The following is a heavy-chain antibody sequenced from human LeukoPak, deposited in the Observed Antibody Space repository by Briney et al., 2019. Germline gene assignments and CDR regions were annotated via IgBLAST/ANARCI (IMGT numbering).Heavy chain of an antibody. V-gene: IGHV4-39*02. CDR2: IYYSGST. CDR1: GGSISSSSYY. Sequence: SETLSLTCTVSGGSISSSSYYWGWIRQPPGKGLEWIGNIYYSGSTYYNPSLKSRVTMSVDTSKNNFSLKLSSLTAADTAVYYCARRRGYDHFDYWGQGTLVTVSS. D-gene: IGHD5-12*01. CDR3: ARRRGYDHFDY. J-gene: IGHJ4*02.